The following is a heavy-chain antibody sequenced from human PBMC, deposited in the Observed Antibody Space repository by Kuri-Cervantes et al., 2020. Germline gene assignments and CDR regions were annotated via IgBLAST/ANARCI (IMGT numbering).Heavy chain of an antibody. Sequence: GESLKISCAASGFTFSSYGMHWVRQAPGKGLEWVAVISYDGSNKYYADSVKGRFTISRDNSKNTLYLQMNSLRAEDTAVYYCAKGATIFGVVNYYGMDVWGQGTTVTVSS. CDR1: GFTFSSYG. V-gene: IGHV3-30*18. D-gene: IGHD3-3*01. CDR3: AKGATIFGVVNYYGMDV. CDR2: ISYDGSNK. J-gene: IGHJ6*02.